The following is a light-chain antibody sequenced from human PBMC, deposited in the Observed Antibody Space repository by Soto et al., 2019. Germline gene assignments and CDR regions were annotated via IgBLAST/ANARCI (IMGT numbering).Light chain of an antibody. CDR3: QQYNSYPWT. Sequence: DIQMTQSPSTLSASVGDRVTITCRASQSISSWLAWYQQKPGTAPKLLLYKASSLEIGVPSRFSGSGSGTEFTLTISSLQPDDFATYYCQQYNSYPWTFGQGTKVEIK. V-gene: IGKV1-5*03. CDR2: KAS. J-gene: IGKJ1*01. CDR1: QSISSW.